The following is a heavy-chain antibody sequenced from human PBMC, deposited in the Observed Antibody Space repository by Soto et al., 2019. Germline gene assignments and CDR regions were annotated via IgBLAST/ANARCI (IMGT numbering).Heavy chain of an antibody. CDR2: IYYSGGT. CDR1: VTSINNNNYY. CDR3: ARQASGYYYGWFDP. D-gene: IGHD3-22*01. J-gene: IGHJ5*02. V-gene: IGHV4-39*01. Sequence: SETLSLTCSVSVTSINNNNYYWGWIRQSPGKGLEWIESIYYSGGTFYTPSLKSRVTMSVDTSNNQFSLKLSSVTAADTAVYYCARQASGYYYGWFDPWGQGTLVTVSS.